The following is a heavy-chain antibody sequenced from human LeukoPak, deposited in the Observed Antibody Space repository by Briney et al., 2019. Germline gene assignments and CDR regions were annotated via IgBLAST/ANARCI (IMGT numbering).Heavy chain of an antibody. V-gene: IGHV3-48*04. CDR2: ISSNSTTI. D-gene: IGHD6-19*01. Sequence: GGSLRLSCAASGFTFSSYSMNWVRQTPGKGLEWVSYISSNSTTIYYTDSVKGRFTISRDNAKNSLYLQMNSLRAEDTAIYYCARDLPVTGTHWGQGTLVTVSS. CDR3: ARDLPVTGTH. J-gene: IGHJ4*02. CDR1: GFTFSSYS.